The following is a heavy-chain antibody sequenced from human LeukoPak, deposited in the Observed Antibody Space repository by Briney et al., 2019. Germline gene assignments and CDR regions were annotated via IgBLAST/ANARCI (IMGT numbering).Heavy chain of an antibody. Sequence: PGRSLRLSCEASGFSFSDSGMHWVRQAPGKGLEWVAVLWSDERIKYYADPVKGRFTISRDKSKKTVWLQMDSLTDEDTALYYCATEGPDGTYSYFHHWGQGTLVIVSS. CDR3: ATEGPDGTYSYFHH. CDR2: LWSDERIK. D-gene: IGHD1-26*01. J-gene: IGHJ4*02. CDR1: GFSFSDSG. V-gene: IGHV3-33*08.